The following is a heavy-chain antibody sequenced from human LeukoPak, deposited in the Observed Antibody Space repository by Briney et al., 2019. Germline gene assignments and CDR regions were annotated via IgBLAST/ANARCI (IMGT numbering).Heavy chain of an antibody. CDR2: INPNSGDT. CDR1: GYTFTGYY. J-gene: IGHJ3*01. V-gene: IGHV1-2*06. Sequence: GASVKVSCKASGYTFTGYYMHWVRQASGQGLEWMGRINPNSGDTNYAQKFQGRVTMTRDTSISTAYMELSRLRSDDTAVYYCARVDGGHDYGPLWGQGTMVTVSS. CDR3: ARVDGGHDYGPL. D-gene: IGHD5-12*01.